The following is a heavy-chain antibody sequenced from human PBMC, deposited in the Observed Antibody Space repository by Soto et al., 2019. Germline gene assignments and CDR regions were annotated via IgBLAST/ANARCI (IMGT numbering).Heavy chain of an antibody. Sequence: PSPTLSLTCAICGDSVSSNSAAWNWIRQSPSRGLEWLGRTYYRSKWYNDYAVSVKSRITINPDTSKNQFSLQLNSVTPEDTAVYYCARDLHDYGDYVFDYWGQGTLVTVSS. D-gene: IGHD4-17*01. CDR1: GDSVSSNSAA. J-gene: IGHJ4*02. V-gene: IGHV6-1*01. CDR3: ARDLHDYGDYVFDY. CDR2: TYYRSKWYN.